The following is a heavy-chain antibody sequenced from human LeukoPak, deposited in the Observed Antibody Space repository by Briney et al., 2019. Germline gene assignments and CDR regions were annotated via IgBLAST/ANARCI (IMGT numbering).Heavy chain of an antibody. Sequence: GGSLRLSCAASGFTFSSDAMSSVRQAPGKGLEWVSAISGSGGSTYYADSVKGRFTISRDNSKNTLYLQMNSLRAEDTAVYYCAKDSYDILTGYYLFDYWGQGTLVTVSS. CDR2: ISGSGGST. D-gene: IGHD3-9*01. V-gene: IGHV3-23*01. CDR3: AKDSYDILTGYYLFDY. J-gene: IGHJ4*02. CDR1: GFTFSSDA.